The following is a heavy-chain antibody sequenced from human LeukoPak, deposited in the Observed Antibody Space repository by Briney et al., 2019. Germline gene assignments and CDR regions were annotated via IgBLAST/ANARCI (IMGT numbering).Heavy chain of an antibody. J-gene: IGHJ4*02. CDR2: ISGSGGST. D-gene: IGHD5-18*01. CDR1: GFTFSSYA. V-gene: IGHV3-23*01. CDR3: AKAGLGYSYGFIDY. Sequence: GGSLRLSCAASGFTFSSYAMSWVRQAPGKGLEWVSAISGSGGSTYYADSVKGRFTISRDNAKNSLYLQMNSLRAEDTALYYCAKAGLGYSYGFIDYWGQGTLVTVSS.